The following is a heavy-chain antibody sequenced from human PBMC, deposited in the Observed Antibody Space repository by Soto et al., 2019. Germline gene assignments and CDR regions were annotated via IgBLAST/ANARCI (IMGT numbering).Heavy chain of an antibody. J-gene: IGHJ6*02. V-gene: IGHV6-1*01. Sequence: SETLSLTCAISGDSVSSNSAAWNWIRQSPSRGLEWLGRTYYRSKWYNDYAVSVKSRITINPDTSKNQFSLQLNSVTPEDTAVYYCAREKYSSSPGYYYYGMDVWGQGTTVTVSS. CDR1: GDSVSSNSAA. CDR3: AREKYSSSPGYYYYGMDV. CDR2: TYYRSKWYN. D-gene: IGHD6-6*01.